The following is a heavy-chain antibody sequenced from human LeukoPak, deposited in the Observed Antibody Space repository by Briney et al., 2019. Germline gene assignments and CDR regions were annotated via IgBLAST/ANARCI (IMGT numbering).Heavy chain of an antibody. CDR2: IHSSGSPI. Sequence: GGSLGLSCAASGFSFRSYEMNWVRQAPGKGLEWISYIHSSGSPIYYADSVKGRFTISRDNAKSSLYLQMNSLRAEDTAVYYCARDTIYGDSAYWGQGTLVTVSS. J-gene: IGHJ4*02. V-gene: IGHV3-48*03. CDR3: ARDTIYGDSAY. CDR1: GFSFRSYE. D-gene: IGHD4-17*01.